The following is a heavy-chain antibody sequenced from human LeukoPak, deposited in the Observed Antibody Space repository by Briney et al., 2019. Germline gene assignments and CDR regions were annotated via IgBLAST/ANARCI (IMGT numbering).Heavy chain of an antibody. CDR2: IYAGDADT. CDR3: ARFKGEPMDGFDF. D-gene: IGHD1-14*01. V-gene: IGHV5-51*01. Sequence: GESMKISCNGSGHSFSTDGIAWVRQMPGKGLEWMGVIYAGDADTRYSPSFQGQVTISADKSLNTAYLQWTNLKAADTAMYYCARFKGEPMDGFDFWGQGTLVTVSS. CDR1: GHSFSTDG. J-gene: IGHJ4*02.